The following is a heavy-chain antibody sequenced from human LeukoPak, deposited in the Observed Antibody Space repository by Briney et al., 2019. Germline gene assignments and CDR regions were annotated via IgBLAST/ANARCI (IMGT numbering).Heavy chain of an antibody. CDR1: GYIFSSND. Sequence: GASVKVSCKASGYIFSSNDINWVRQAAGQGLEWMGWMNPNSGDTGYTEKFQGRVAMTWSTSITTAYMELSSLRSEDTAVYYCASGSYPHYYYYYYMDVWGKGTTVTVSS. V-gene: IGHV1-8*01. CDR3: ASGSYPHYYYYYYMDV. CDR2: MNPNSGDT. J-gene: IGHJ6*03. D-gene: IGHD3-10*01.